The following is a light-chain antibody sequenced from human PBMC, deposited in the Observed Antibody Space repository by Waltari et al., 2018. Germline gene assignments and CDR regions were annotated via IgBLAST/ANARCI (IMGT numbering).Light chain of an antibody. CDR1: SSAIGIYNY. V-gene: IGLV2-14*03. CDR2: DVT. CDR3: SSHTTTSTLV. Sequence: QSALTQPAAMSGSPGQSITMSCTGTSSAIGIYNYVSWYQHHPGEAPKLIIFDVTKRPSGISDRFSGFKSGNTASLTISGLQTEDEGHYYCSSHTTTSTLVFGGGTKLTVL. J-gene: IGLJ2*01.